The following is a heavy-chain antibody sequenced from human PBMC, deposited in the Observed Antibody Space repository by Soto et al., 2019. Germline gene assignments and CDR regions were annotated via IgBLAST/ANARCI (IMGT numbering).Heavy chain of an antibody. D-gene: IGHD2-15*01. Sequence: GASVKVSCKASGYTFTSYYMHWVRQAPGQGLEWMGIINPSGGSTSYAQKFQGRVTMTRDTSTSTVYMELSSLRSEDTAVYYCARAVLHTVYCSGGSCYYFDYWGQGTPVTVSS. CDR3: ARAVLHTVYCSGGSCYYFDY. CDR1: GYTFTSYY. J-gene: IGHJ4*02. V-gene: IGHV1-46*01. CDR2: INPSGGST.